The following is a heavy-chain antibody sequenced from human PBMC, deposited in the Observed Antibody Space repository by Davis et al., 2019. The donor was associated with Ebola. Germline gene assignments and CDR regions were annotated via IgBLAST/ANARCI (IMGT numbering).Heavy chain of an antibody. CDR2: IYYSGST. CDR3: ARDGGSIVYNWFDP. J-gene: IGHJ5*02. CDR1: GGSISSSSYY. D-gene: IGHD2-21*01. V-gene: IGHV4-39*07. Sequence: PSETLSLTCTVSGGSISSSSYYWGWIRQPPGKGLEWIGSIYYSGSTYYNPSLKSRVTISVDTSKNQFSLKLSSVTAADTAVYYCARDGGSIVYNWFDPWGQGTLVTVSS.